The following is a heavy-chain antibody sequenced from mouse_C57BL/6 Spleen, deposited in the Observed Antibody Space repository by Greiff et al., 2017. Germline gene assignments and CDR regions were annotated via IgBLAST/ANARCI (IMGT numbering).Heavy chain of an antibody. V-gene: IGHV2-2*01. J-gene: IGHJ4*01. CDR3: ASYDYDGLPGYAMDY. Sequence: QVHVKQSGPGLVQPSQSLSITCTVSGFSLTSYGVHWVRQSPGKGLEWLGVIWSGGSTDYNAAFISRLSISKDNSKSQVFFKMNSLQADDTAIYYCASYDYDGLPGYAMDYWGQGTSVTVSS. CDR2: IWSGGST. CDR1: GFSLTSYG. D-gene: IGHD2-4*01.